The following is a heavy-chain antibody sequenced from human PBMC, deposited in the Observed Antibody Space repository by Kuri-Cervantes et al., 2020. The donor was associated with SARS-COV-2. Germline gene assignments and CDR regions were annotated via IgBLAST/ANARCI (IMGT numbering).Heavy chain of an antibody. V-gene: IGHV4-39*01. D-gene: IGHD3-22*01. CDR1: GGSISSSSYY. CDR2: IYYSGST. CDR3: ARHRDYYDISGFDS. J-gene: IGHJ4*02. Sequence: GSLRLSCTVSGGSISSSSYYWGWIRQPPGKGLEWIGSIYYSGSTYYNPSLKSRVTISVDTSKNKFSLNLSSVTAADTAVYYCARHRDYYDISGFDSWGQGTLVTVSS.